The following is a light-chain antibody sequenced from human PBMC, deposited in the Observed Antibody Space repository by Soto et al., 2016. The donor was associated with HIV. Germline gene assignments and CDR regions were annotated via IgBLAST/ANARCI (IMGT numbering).Light chain of an antibody. CDR2: EAS. CDR1: QGISSA. Sequence: AIQLTQSPSSLSASVGDRVTITCRASQGISSALAWYQQKPGKSPKLLIYEASNLEGGVPSRFSGSGSGTDFTLTISSLQPEDCATYYCQQFEKYPLTFGGGTKLEIK. J-gene: IGKJ4*01. CDR3: QQFEKYPLT. V-gene: IGKV1D-13*01.